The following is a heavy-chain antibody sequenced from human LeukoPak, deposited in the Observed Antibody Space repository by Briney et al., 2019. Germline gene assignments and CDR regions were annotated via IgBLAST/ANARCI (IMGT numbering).Heavy chain of an antibody. D-gene: IGHD5-24*01. CDR3: ARVVGMATNYY. V-gene: IGHV1-8*03. CDR1: GYTFTSYD. CDR2: MNPNSGNT. J-gene: IGHJ4*02. Sequence: ASVKVSCKASGYTFTSYDINWVRQAPGQGLEWMGWMNPNSGNTVYAQKFQGRVTISKNTSKSTAYMELSSLGSEDPAVYYCARVVGMATNYYWGQGTLVTVSS.